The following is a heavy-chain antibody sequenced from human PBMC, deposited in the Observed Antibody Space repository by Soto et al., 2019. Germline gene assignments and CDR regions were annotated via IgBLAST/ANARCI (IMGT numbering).Heavy chain of an antibody. Sequence: PSETLSVTCTVSGDSITSNSYFWAWIRQPPGKGLDWIGSIYYSGTTYYNPSLKSRVTISVDRSKNQFSLKLSSVTAADTAVYYCARHFSVDYFDYWGRGALVTVS. CDR2: IYYSGTT. CDR3: ARHFSVDYFDY. V-gene: IGHV4-39*01. J-gene: IGHJ4*02. CDR1: GDSITSNSYF.